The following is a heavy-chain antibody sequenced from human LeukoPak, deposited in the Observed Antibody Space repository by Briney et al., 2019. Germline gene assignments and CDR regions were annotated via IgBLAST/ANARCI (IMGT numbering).Heavy chain of an antibody. D-gene: IGHD2-21*02. V-gene: IGHV1-69*04. CDR3: ARGPPYCGGDCSLGY. CDR1: GGTFSSYA. CDR2: IIPILGIA. J-gene: IGHJ4*02. Sequence: SVKVSCKASGGTFSSYAISWVRQAPGQGLGWMGRIIPILGIANYAQKFQGRVTITADKSTSTAYMELSSLRSEDTAVYYCARGPPYCGGDCSLGYWGQGTLVTVSS.